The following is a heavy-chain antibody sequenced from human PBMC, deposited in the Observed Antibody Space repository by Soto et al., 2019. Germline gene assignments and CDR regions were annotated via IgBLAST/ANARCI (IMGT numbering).Heavy chain of an antibody. V-gene: IGHV4-59*01. J-gene: IGHJ5*02. D-gene: IGHD1-7*01. Sequence: TSETLSLTCTVSGGSIISYYWSWILQPPGKGLEWIGYIYYSGSTNYNPSLKSRVTISVDTSKNQFSLKLSSVTAADTAVYYCARDLDNWNYSGWFDPWGQGTLVTVSS. CDR2: IYYSGST. CDR3: ARDLDNWNYSGWFDP. CDR1: GGSIISYY.